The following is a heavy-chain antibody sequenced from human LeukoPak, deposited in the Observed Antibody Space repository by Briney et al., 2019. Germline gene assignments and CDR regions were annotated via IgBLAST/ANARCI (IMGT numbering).Heavy chain of an antibody. V-gene: IGHV1-69*04. CDR3: ARGGGYSSSSFSDY. Sequence: SVKVSCKASGGTFSSYAISWVRQAPGQGLEWMGRINPILGIANYAQKFQGRVTITADKSTSTAYMELSSLRSEDTAVYYCARGGGYSSSSFSDYWGQGTLVTVSS. CDR1: GGTFSSYA. D-gene: IGHD6-6*01. J-gene: IGHJ4*02. CDR2: INPILGIA.